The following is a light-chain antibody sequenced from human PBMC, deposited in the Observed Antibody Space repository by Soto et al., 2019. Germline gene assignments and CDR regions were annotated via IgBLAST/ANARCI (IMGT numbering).Light chain of an antibody. CDR2: WAS. CDR1: QSVLYSSNNMSY. V-gene: IGKV4-1*01. J-gene: IGKJ4*01. Sequence: DFVMTQSPDSLAVSLGETATINCKSSQSVLYSSNNMSYLSWYQQKPGQPPKLLIYWASTRKSGVPDRISGSGSGTDFTLTISSLQAEDVAVYYCQQYYSIPLTYGGGTKVEIK. CDR3: QQYYSIPLT.